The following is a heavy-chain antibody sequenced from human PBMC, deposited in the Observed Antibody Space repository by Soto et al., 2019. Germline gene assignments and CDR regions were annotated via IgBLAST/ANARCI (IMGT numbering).Heavy chain of an antibody. CDR3: AIGRDGGAAF. Sequence: QVQLQQWGAGLLKPSETLSLTCAVYGGSFSGYYWSWIRQPPGMGLEWLGEINPSGSTSYNPSLEIRVTISVDTSTNHLSLQITSETDADTAVCYCAIGRDGGAAFWGQGTLVTVSS. V-gene: IGHV4-34*01. D-gene: IGHD4-17*01. CDR2: INPSGST. CDR1: GGSFSGYY. J-gene: IGHJ4*02.